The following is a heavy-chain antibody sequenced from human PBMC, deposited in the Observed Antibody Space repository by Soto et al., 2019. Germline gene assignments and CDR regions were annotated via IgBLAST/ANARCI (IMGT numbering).Heavy chain of an antibody. CDR1: GDTFTSYG. J-gene: IGHJ5*02. V-gene: IGHV1-18*01. CDR3: ARDSYCSGGSCHNWFDP. CDR2: ISAYNGNT. Sequence: QVQLVQSGAEVKKPGASVKVSCKASGDTFTSYGISWVRQAPGQGLEWMGWISAYNGNTNYAQKLQGRVTMTTDTSTSTAYSELRSLRSDDTAVYYCARDSYCSGGSCHNWFDPWGQGTLVTVSS. D-gene: IGHD2-15*01.